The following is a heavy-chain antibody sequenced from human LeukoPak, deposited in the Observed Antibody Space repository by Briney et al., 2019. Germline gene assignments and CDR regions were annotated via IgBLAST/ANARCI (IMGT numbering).Heavy chain of an antibody. CDR1: GYTFTGYY. CDR2: INPNSGGT. Sequence: ASVKVSCKSSGYTFTGYYMHWVRQAAGQGLAWMGWINPNSGGTNYAQKFQGRVTMTRDTSISTAYMELSRLRSDDTAVYYCARVKTYYDGSSGYSYYFDYWGQGTLVTVSS. CDR3: ARVKTYYDGSSGYSYYFDY. J-gene: IGHJ4*02. D-gene: IGHD3-22*01. V-gene: IGHV1-2*02.